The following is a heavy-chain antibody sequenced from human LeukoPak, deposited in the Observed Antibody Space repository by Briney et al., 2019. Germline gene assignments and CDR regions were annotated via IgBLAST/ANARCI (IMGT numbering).Heavy chain of an antibody. CDR1: GYTFTSYY. CDR2: INPNSGGT. CDR3: ARARSENYYYYYMDV. Sequence: ASVKVSCKASGYTFTSYYMHWVRQAPGQGLEWMGWINPNSGGTNYAQKFQGRVTMTRDTSISTAYMELSRLRSDDTAVYYCARARSENYYYYYMDVWGKGTTVTISS. J-gene: IGHJ6*03. V-gene: IGHV1-2*02.